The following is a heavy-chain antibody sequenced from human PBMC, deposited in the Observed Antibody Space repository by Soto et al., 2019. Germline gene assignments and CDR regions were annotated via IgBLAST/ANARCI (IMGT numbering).Heavy chain of an antibody. D-gene: IGHD1-26*01. CDR3: ATSRGAPTCFYP. CDR1: GGPFSRYA. Sequence: QVQLVQSGAEVKQPGSSVKVSCKAAGGPFSRYAFTWVRQAPGQGLEWMGGIAPFSATADYAQKFQCRVTITADESTSTAYLELSSLGSEDKAVYFCATSRGAPTCFYPWGQGTLVIVSS. J-gene: IGHJ5*02. CDR2: IAPFSATA. V-gene: IGHV1-69*12.